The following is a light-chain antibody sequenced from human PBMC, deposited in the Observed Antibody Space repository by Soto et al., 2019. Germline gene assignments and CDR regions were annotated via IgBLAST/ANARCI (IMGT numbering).Light chain of an antibody. CDR3: QQSYSTPRT. V-gene: IGKV1-39*01. J-gene: IGKJ1*01. CDR1: QSISSY. CDR2: AAS. Sequence: DIQMTQSPSSLSASVRDRVTITCRESQSISSYLNWYQQKPGKAPKLLIYAASSLQSGVPSRFSGSGSGTDFTLTISSLQPEDFATYYCQQSYSTPRTFGQGTKVDIK.